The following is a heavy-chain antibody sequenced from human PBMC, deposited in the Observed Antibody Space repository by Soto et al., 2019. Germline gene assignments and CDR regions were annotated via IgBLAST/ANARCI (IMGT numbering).Heavy chain of an antibody. CDR1: GYPFSSYY. J-gene: IGHJ4*02. D-gene: IGHD3-3*01. V-gene: IGHV1-46*04. CDR2: INPSGGRT. Sequence: QVPLVQSGAEVKKTGASVKLSCKASGYPFSSYYMHWVRQAPGQGLEWMGLINPSGGRTNYAHRLQGRVTLSRDTSTNTVYMERSSLRHEDMDVYYCAIEYGDFDHSCHYAYWGQGSLVTVSS. CDR3: AIEYGDFDHSCHYAY.